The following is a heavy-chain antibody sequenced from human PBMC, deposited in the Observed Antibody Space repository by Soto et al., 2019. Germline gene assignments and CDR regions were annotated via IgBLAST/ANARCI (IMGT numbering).Heavy chain of an antibody. CDR1: GFTFSSYA. CDR3: AKERSYYSYSGVDV. CDR2: ISGNGAST. V-gene: IGHV3-23*01. Sequence: GGSLRLSCAASGFTFSSYAMSWVRQAPGKGLEWVSGISGNGASTYYADSVKGRFTISRDNSKNTLYLQMNSLRAEDTALYYCAKERSYYSYSGVDVWGQEPRVTVS. J-gene: IGHJ6*02.